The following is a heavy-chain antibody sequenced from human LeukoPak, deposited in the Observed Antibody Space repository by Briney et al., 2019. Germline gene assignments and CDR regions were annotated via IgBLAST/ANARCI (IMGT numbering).Heavy chain of an antibody. CDR3: ARALGGIYCSSTSCYFLDWFDP. J-gene: IGHJ5*02. V-gene: IGHV3-64*01. CDR1: GFTFSSYA. CDR2: ISSNGGST. D-gene: IGHD2-2*01. Sequence: GGSLRLFCAASGFTFSSYAMHWVRQAPGKGLEYVSAISSNGGSTYYANSVKGRFTISRDNSKNTLYLQMGSLRAEDMAVYYCARALGGIYCSSTSCYFLDWFDPWGQGTLVTVSS.